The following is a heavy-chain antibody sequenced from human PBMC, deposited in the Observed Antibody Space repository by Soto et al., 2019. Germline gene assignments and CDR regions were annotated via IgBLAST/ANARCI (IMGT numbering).Heavy chain of an antibody. D-gene: IGHD3-10*01. Sequence: SETLSLTCTVSGGSISSSSYYWGWIRQPPGKGLEWIGSIYYSGSTYYNPSLKSRVTISVDTSKNQFSLKLSSVTAADTAVYYCASRYYGSGRAFDRYYYGMDVWGQGTTVTVSS. CDR1: GGSISSSSYY. J-gene: IGHJ6*02. CDR3: ASRYYGSGRAFDRYYYGMDV. V-gene: IGHV4-39*01. CDR2: IYYSGST.